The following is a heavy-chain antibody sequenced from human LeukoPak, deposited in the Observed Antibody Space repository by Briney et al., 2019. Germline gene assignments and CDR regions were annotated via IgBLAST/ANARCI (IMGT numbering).Heavy chain of an antibody. V-gene: IGHV3-48*03. CDR1: GFTFSSYE. Sequence: GGSLRLSCAASGFTFSSYEMNWVRQAPGKGLEWVSYISSSGSTIYYADSVKGRFTISRDNAKNSLYLQMNSLRAEDTAVYYCASIVVVPAAISWGQGTLVTGSS. CDR2: ISSSGSTI. J-gene: IGHJ5*02. D-gene: IGHD2-2*02. CDR3: ASIVVVPAAIS.